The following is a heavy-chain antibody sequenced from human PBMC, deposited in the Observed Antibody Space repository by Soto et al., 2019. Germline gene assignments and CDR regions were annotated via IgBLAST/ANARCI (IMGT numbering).Heavy chain of an antibody. V-gene: IGHV3-23*01. J-gene: IGHJ2*01. CDR1: GFTFSSYA. CDR2: ISGSGGST. D-gene: IGHD1-7*01. Sequence: EVQLLESGGGLVQPGGSLRLSCATSGFTFSSYAMSWVRQAPGKGLEWVSAISGSGGSTYYADSVKGRFTISRDNSKNTLYLQMNSLRAEDTAVYYCACNWNYARYFDLWGRGTLVTVSS. CDR3: ACNWNYARYFDL.